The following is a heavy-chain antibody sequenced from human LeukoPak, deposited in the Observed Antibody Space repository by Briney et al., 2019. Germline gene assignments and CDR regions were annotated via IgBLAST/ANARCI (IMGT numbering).Heavy chain of an antibody. J-gene: IGHJ3*02. Sequence: SQTLSLTCTVSGGSISSGSYYWTYIRQPAGKGLEWIGRIYTSGSTNYNPSLKSRLTISLDTSKNQFSLKLTSVTAADTAVYYCARDRAGDKAFDIWGQGTMVTVSS. CDR2: IYTSGST. CDR1: GGSISSGSYY. CDR3: ARDRAGDKAFDI. V-gene: IGHV4-61*02. D-gene: IGHD2-15*01.